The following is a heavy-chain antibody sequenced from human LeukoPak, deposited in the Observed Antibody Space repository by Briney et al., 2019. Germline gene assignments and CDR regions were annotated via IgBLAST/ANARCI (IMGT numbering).Heavy chain of an antibody. CDR2: MNPNSGNT. CDR1: GYTFTSYD. CDR3: ARGGYCSSTSCYKGGGRRDFQH. J-gene: IGHJ1*01. D-gene: IGHD2-2*02. V-gene: IGHV1-8*01. Sequence: GASVKVSCKASGYTFTSYDINWVRQATGQGLEWMGWMNPNSGNTGYAQKFQGRVTITRNTSISTAYMELSSLRSEDTAVYYCARGGYCSSTSCYKGGGRRDFQHWGQGTLVTVSS.